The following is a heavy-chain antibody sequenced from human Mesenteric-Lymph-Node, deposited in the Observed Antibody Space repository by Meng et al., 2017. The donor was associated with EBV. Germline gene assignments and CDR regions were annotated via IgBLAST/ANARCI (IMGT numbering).Heavy chain of an antibody. V-gene: IGHV3-11*04. J-gene: IGHJ4*02. CDR3: AKDDYGGSPFDY. D-gene: IGHD4-23*01. Sequence: GEAVGSGGGLVKPGGSLRLSCAVSGFTFSDYYMNWIRQAPGKGLEWVSYISDSGSRIYYADSVKGRFTISRDNAENSLYLQMSGLRAEDTAVYYCAKDDYGGSPFDYWGQGTLVTVSS. CDR1: GFTFSDYY. CDR2: ISDSGSRI.